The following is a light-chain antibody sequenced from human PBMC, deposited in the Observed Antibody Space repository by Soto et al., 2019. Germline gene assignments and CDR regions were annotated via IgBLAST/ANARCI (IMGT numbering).Light chain of an antibody. J-gene: IGLJ2*01. V-gene: IGLV2-23*02. CDR1: SSDVGNYNL. CDR3: CSYAGSSTCL. Sequence: QSGLTQPASVSGSPGQSITISCTGTSSDVGNYNLVSWYQQHPGKAPKLMIYEVNKRPSGVSNRFSGSKSDNTASLTISGLQAEDEADYFCCSYAGSSTCLFGGGTQLTVL. CDR2: EVN.